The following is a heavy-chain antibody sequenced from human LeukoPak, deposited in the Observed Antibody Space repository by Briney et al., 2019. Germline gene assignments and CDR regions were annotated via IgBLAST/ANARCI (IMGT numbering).Heavy chain of an antibody. CDR3: AKEIAAIGLPAVDY. J-gene: IGHJ4*02. CDR2: IRYNGNDQ. V-gene: IGHV3-30*02. D-gene: IGHD6-6*01. CDR1: AFSFNTYG. Sequence: GGSLRLSCATSAFSFNTYGMHWVRQAPGKGLQWVAFIRYNGNDQYYADSVKGRFTISRDNSRNTVYLQMNSLGAADTAIYYCAKEIAAIGLPAVDYWGQGTLVTVSS.